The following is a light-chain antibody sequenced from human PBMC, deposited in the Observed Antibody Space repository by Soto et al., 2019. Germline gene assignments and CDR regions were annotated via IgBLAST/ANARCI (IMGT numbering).Light chain of an antibody. CDR2: AAS. J-gene: IGKJ4*01. V-gene: IGKV1-16*01. CDR3: QQYNTLPLT. Sequence: DIQMTQSPSSLSASVGDRVTITCRASQDIGNYLAWFQQKPGKAPKSLIYAASNLQSGVPSRFSGSESGTDFTLSISSLQPEDFATYYCQQYNTLPLTFGGGTKVEIK. CDR1: QDIGNY.